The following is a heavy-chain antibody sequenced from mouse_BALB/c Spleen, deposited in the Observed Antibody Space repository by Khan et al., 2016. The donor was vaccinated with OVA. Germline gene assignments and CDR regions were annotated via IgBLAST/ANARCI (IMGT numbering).Heavy chain of an antibody. CDR3: TYSFRLYGMNY. Sequence: VQLQQSGAELVKPGASVKLSCTASGFKIKDIYIPWAKQRPVPALEWIGRIDPAKGNTKFDPKFQGKASITADTSSNTAYLQLSSLTSADTAVYYCTYSFRLYGMNYWGTGTSVTVSS. J-gene: IGHJ4*01. CDR2: IDPAKGNT. CDR1: GFKIKDIY. V-gene: IGHV14-3*02. D-gene: IGHD1-2*01.